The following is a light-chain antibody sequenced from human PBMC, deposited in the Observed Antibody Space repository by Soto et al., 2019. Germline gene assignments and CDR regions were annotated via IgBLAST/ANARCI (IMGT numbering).Light chain of an antibody. CDR1: SSDVGGYNY. J-gene: IGLJ3*02. Sequence: QSALTQPASVSGSPGQSITISCTGTSSDVGGYNYVSWYQQHPGKAPKLMIYEVSNRPSGVSNRFSGSKSGNTASLTISGLQAEGEADFYCTSYRSSNTWVFGGGTKLTVL. V-gene: IGLV2-14*01. CDR3: TSYRSSNTWV. CDR2: EVS.